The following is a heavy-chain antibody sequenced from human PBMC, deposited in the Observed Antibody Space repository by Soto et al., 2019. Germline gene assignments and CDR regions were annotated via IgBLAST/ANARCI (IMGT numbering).Heavy chain of an antibody. V-gene: IGHV3-23*01. J-gene: IGHJ4*02. CDR1: GFTFSSYS. CDR3: APLTQKWLETGSYFDY. CDR2: ISGSGGST. D-gene: IGHD6-19*01. Sequence: GGSLRLSCAASGFTFSSYSMNWVRQAPGKGLEWVSAISGSGGSTSYADSVKGRFTISRDNSKNTLYLQMTSLRAEDTAVYYCAPLTQKWLETGSYFDYWGQGTLVTVSS.